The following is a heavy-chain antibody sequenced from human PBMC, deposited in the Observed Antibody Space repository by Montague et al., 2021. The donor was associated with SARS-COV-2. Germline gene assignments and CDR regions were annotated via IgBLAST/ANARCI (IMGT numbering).Heavy chain of an antibody. J-gene: IGHJ4*02. CDR2: ISWNSGSI. CDR1: GFLFEDYA. Sequence: RRLSFAASGFLFEDYAMHWVRQAPGKGLEWVSGISWNSGSIAYADSVKGRFTISRENAKNSLYLQMSSLRPEDTALYYCAKDGGHSSGYYYEGGFDSWGQGTPVTVSS. D-gene: IGHD3-22*01. CDR3: AKDGGHSSGYYYEGGFDS. V-gene: IGHV3-9*01.